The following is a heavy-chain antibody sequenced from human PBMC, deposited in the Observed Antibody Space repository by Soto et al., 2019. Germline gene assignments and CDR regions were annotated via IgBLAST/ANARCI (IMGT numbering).Heavy chain of an antibody. CDR3: ARDKLRGNTDYYYYGMDV. Sequence: LIVSWAPSGFTFSDHYMDLVLQAPGKGLEWVGRTRNKANSYTTEYAASVKGRFTISRDDSKNSLYLQMNSLKTEDTAVYYCARDKLRGNTDYYYYGMDVWGQGTTVTVSS. D-gene: IGHD3-16*01. J-gene: IGHJ6*02. V-gene: IGHV3-72*01. CDR1: GFTFSDHY. CDR2: TRNKANSYTT.